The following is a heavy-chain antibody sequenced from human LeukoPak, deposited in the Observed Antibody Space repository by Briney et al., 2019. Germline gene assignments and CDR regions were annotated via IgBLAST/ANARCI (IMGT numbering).Heavy chain of an antibody. CDR3: ARVAAIFGVVITRIDY. Sequence: GGSLRLSCAASGFAFGSYWMSWVRQAPGKGLEWVSSISSSSSYIYYADSVKGRFTISRDNAKNSLYLQMNSLRAEDTAVYYCARVAAIFGVVITRIDYWGQGTLVTVSS. CDR2: ISSSSSYI. D-gene: IGHD3-3*01. CDR1: GFAFGSYW. J-gene: IGHJ4*02. V-gene: IGHV3-21*01.